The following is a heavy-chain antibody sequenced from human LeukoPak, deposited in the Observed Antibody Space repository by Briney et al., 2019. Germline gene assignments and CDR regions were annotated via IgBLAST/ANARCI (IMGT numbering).Heavy chain of an antibody. J-gene: IGHJ4*02. Sequence: PSETLSLTCTVSGGSISSYYWSWIRQPPGKGLEWIGYIYYSGSTNHNPSLKSRVTISVDTSKNQFSLKLSSVTAADTAVYYCAREEGGGSISGFDYWGQGTLVTVSS. CDR3: AREEGGGSISGFDY. CDR2: IYYSGST. CDR1: GGSISSYY. V-gene: IGHV4-59*13. D-gene: IGHD2-15*01.